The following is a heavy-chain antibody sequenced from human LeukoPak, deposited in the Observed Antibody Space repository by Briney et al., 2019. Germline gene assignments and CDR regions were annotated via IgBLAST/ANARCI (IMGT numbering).Heavy chain of an antibody. CDR2: INHSGST. Sequence: SETLSLTCTVSGGSISSSSYYWGWIRQPPGKGLEWIGEINHSGSTNYNPSLKSRVTISVDTSKNQFSLKLSSVTAADTAVYYCARGLEIWGQGTMVTVSS. D-gene: IGHD3-3*01. CDR1: GGSISSSSYY. CDR3: ARGLEI. J-gene: IGHJ3*02. V-gene: IGHV4-39*07.